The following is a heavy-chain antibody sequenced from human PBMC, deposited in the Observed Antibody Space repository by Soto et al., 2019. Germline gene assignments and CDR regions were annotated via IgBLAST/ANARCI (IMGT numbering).Heavy chain of an antibody. Sequence: SETLSLSCTVSGGAVSRGTYYWSWIRHPPGKGLEWIGHIYFTGSTNYNPSLKSRVTMSLDTSRNQFSLKLSSVTAADTAVYYCTRGPPRVQWFDPWGLGTLVTVSS. CDR2: IYFTGST. J-gene: IGHJ5*02. CDR3: TRGPPRVQWFDP. V-gene: IGHV4-61*01. CDR1: GGAVSRGTYY.